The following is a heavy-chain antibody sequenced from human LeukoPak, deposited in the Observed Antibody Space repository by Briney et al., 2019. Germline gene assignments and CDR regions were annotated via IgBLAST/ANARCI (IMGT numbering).Heavy chain of an antibody. CDR1: GYTFTSYD. V-gene: IGHV1-8*01. Sequence: GASVKVSCKASGYTFTSYDINWVRQATGQGLEWMGWMNPNSGNTNYAQKLQGRVTMTTDTSTSTAYMELRSLRSDDTAVYYCARGGYGDFDYWGQGTLVTVSS. D-gene: IGHD4-17*01. CDR3: ARGGYGDFDY. CDR2: MNPNSGNT. J-gene: IGHJ4*02.